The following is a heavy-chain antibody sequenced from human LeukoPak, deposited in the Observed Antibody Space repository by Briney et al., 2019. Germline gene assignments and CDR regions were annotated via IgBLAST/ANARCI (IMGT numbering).Heavy chain of an antibody. CDR1: GGSISSGGYY. CDR2: IYYSGST. D-gene: IGHD2-2*01. CDR3: ARRAGCSSTSCFPMDV. V-gene: IGHV4-31*03. Sequence: SETLSLTCTVSGGSISSGGYYWSWLRQHPGKGLEWIGYIYYSGSTYYNPSLKSRVTISVDTSKNQFSLKLSSVTAADTAVYYCARRAGCSSTSCFPMDVWGQGTTVTVSS. J-gene: IGHJ6*02.